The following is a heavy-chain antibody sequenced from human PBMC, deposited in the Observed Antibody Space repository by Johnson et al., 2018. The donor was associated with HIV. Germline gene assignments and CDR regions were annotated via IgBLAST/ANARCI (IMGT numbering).Heavy chain of an antibody. V-gene: IGHV3-11*04. D-gene: IGHD4-17*01. CDR3: ARASTTVTTGDDAFDI. Sequence: QVQLVESGGGLVKPGGSLRLSCAASGFTFSDDYMSWIRQAPGKGLEWVSGIHLNGGSTGYAESVKGRFTISRDNAKNSLYLQMNGLRAEDTAVYYCARASTTVTTGDDAFDIWGQGTMVTVSS. J-gene: IGHJ3*02. CDR1: GFTFSDDY. CDR2: IHLNGGST.